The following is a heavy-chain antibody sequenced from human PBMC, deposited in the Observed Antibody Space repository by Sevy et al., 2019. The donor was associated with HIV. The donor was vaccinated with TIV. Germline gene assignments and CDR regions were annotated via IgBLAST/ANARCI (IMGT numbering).Heavy chain of an antibody. Sequence: GGSLRLSCAASGFTFSGYAMSWVRQAPGKGLEWVSAISGSGGSTYYADSVKGRFTISRDNSKNTLYLQMNSLRAEDTAVYYCAKDGYKPSVGDENYYYYYMDVWGKGTTVTVSS. D-gene: IGHD1-20*01. CDR1: GFTFSGYA. J-gene: IGHJ6*03. CDR2: ISGSGGST. CDR3: AKDGYKPSVGDENYYYYYMDV. V-gene: IGHV3-23*01.